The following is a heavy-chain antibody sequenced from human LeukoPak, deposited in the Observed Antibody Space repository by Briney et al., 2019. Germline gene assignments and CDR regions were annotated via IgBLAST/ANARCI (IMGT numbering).Heavy chain of an antibody. J-gene: IGHJ5*02. V-gene: IGHV3-66*04. Sequence: GGSLRLSCAASGFTVSSNYMSWVRQAPGKGLEWVSVIYSGGSTYYADSVKGRFTISRDNSKNTLYLQMNSLRAEDTAVYYCARRSGIAAAGGGNWFDPWGQGTLVTVSS. CDR1: GFTVSSNY. CDR2: IYSGGST. CDR3: ARRSGIAAAGGGNWFDP. D-gene: IGHD6-13*01.